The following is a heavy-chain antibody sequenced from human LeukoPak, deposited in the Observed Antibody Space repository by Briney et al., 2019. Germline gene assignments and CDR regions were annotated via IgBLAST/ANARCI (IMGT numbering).Heavy chain of an antibody. CDR1: GFTVSSNS. Sequence: GGSLRLSCTVSGFTVSSNSMSWVRQAPGKGLEWVSSIYSDNTHYSDSVKGRFTISRDNAKNTLYLQMNSLRAEDTAVYYCARDGDGGNPAGGYYYYYYMDVWGKGTTVTISS. CDR3: ARDGDGGNPAGGYYYYYYMDV. CDR2: IYSDNT. J-gene: IGHJ6*03. V-gene: IGHV3-53*01. D-gene: IGHD4-23*01.